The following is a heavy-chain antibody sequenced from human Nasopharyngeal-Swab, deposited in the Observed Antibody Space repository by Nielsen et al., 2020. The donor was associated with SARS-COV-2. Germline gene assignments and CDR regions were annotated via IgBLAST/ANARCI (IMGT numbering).Heavy chain of an antibody. D-gene: IGHD3-3*01. V-gene: IGHV3-30-3*01. CDR1: GFTFSSYA. CDR2: ISYDGSNK. J-gene: IGHJ4*02. CDR3: ATPSPQGYDFWSGYGS. Sequence: GGSLRLSCAASGFTFSSYAMHWVRQAPGKGLEWVAVISYDGSNKYYADSVKGRFTISRDNSKNTLYLQMNSLRAEDTAVYYCATPSPQGYDFWSGYGSWCQGTLVTVSS.